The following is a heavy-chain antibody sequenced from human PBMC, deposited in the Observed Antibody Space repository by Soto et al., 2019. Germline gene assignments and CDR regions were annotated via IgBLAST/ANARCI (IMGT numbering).Heavy chain of an antibody. Sequence: QVQLVQSGAEVKKPGASVKVSCKASGYTFTSNYVHWVRQAPGQGLEWMGTINPNGGGTSYAQKFQGRVTMPRDTSTSTVYLEQSSLRSEDTAVYYCARDRTGDIFDYWGQGTLVTVSS. CDR2: INPNGGGT. CDR3: ARDRTGDIFDY. D-gene: IGHD2-21*02. CDR1: GYTFTSNY. J-gene: IGHJ4*02. V-gene: IGHV1-46*01.